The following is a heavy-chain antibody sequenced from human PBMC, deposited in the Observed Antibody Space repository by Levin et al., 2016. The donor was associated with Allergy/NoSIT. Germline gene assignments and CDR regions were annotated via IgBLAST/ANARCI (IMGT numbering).Heavy chain of an antibody. CDR1: GYTFTSYA. Sequence: ASVKVSCKASGYTFTSYAMHWVRQAPGQRLEWMGWINAGNGNTKYSQKFQGRVTITRDTSASTAYMELSSLRSEDTAVYYCASGLEYSSPQAYYYYGMDVWGQGTTVTVSS. D-gene: IGHD6-6*01. V-gene: IGHV1-3*01. CDR3: ASGLEYSSPQAYYYYGMDV. CDR2: INAGNGNT. J-gene: IGHJ6*02.